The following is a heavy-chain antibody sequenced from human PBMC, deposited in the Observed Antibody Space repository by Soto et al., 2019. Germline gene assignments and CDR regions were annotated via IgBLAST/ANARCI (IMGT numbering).Heavy chain of an antibody. CDR2: INAHSGGT. Sequence: ASVKVSCKASGFSFTGYYIHWLRQAPGQGLEWMGWINAHSGGTEYAQKFQGRVTLTRDTSIATAYLTLTSLASDDTALYYCAKDLTRQLAYWLDPWGQGTQVTVSS. D-gene: IGHD6-6*01. V-gene: IGHV1-2*02. CDR1: GFSFTGYY. CDR3: AKDLTRQLAYWLDP. J-gene: IGHJ5*02.